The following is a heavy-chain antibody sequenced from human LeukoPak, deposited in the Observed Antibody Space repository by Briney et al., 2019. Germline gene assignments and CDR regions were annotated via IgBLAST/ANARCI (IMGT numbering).Heavy chain of an antibody. V-gene: IGHV3-23*01. CDR2: ISGSGGST. J-gene: IGHJ3*02. CDR1: GFTFSSYG. Sequence: GGSLRLSCAAPGFTFSSYGMSWVRQAPGKGLEWVSAISGSGGSTYYADSVKGRFTISRDNSKNTLYLQMNSLRAEDTAVYYCAKVSRSITMIVVVKVNAFDIWGQGTMVTVSS. D-gene: IGHD3-22*01. CDR3: AKVSRSITMIVVVKVNAFDI.